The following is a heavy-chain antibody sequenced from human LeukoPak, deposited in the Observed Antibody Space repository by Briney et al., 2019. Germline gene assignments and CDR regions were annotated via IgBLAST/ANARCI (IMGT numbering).Heavy chain of an antibody. J-gene: IGHJ4*02. CDR3: ARGSLGIAAAGDY. V-gene: IGHV3-48*03. Sequence: GGSLRLSCAASGFTFSSYEMNWVRQAPGKGLEWVSYISSSGSTIYYADSVKGRFTISRDNAKNSLYLQMNSLRAEDTAVHYCARGSLGIAAAGDYWGQGTLVTVSS. CDR1: GFTFSSYE. D-gene: IGHD6-13*01. CDR2: ISSSGSTI.